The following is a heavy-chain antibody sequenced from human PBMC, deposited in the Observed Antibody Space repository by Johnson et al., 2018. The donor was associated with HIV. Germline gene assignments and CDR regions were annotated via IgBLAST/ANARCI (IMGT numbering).Heavy chain of an antibody. V-gene: IGHV3-30*19. J-gene: IGHJ3*02. D-gene: IGHD2-2*01. CDR3: ARDRCSSTTCLDAFDI. CDR1: GFTFSSYG. CDR2: ISSDGTNK. Sequence: VQLVASGGGVVQPARSLRLSCTASGFTFSSYGMHWVRQAPGKGLEWVALISSDGTNKYYADSVKDRFTISRDNSKNTLYVEMNSLRVEDTALYYCARDRCSSTTCLDAFDIWGQGTMVTVSS.